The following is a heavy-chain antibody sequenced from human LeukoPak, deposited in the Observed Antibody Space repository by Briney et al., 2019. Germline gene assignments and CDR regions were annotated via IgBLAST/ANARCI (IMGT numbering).Heavy chain of an antibody. V-gene: IGHV1-2*02. CDR3: ASDEFSDSRGYYAAPLDH. Sequence: ASVKVSCKASGYAFTDYYIHWVRQAPGQGLEWMGWINVNTGYKKSAQKFKGRVTMTRGTSITTGYMDLSRLKSDDTAVYYCASDEFSDSRGYYAAPLDHWGQGTLV. CDR2: INVNTGYK. CDR1: GYAFTDYY. J-gene: IGHJ4*02. D-gene: IGHD3-22*01.